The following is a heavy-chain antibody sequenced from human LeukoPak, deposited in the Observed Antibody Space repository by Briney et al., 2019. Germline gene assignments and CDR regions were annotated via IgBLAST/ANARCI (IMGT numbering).Heavy chain of an antibody. D-gene: IGHD6-19*01. V-gene: IGHV3-30-3*01. CDR1: GFTFSSYA. CDR2: ISYDGSNK. Sequence: PGGSLRLSCAASGFTFSSYAMHWVRQAPGKGLEWVSVISYDGSNKYYADSVKGRFTISRDNSKNTLYLQMNSLRAEDTAVYYCARERAVAGSRHIDYWGQGTLVTVSS. J-gene: IGHJ4*02. CDR3: ARERAVAGSRHIDY.